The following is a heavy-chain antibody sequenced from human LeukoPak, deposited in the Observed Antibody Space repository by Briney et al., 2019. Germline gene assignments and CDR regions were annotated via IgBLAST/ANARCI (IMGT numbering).Heavy chain of an antibody. CDR1: GGSISSGSYY. V-gene: IGHV4-61*02. CDR2: IYTSGSN. J-gene: IGHJ4*02. Sequence: SETLSLTCTVSGGSISSGSYYWSWVRQPAGKGLEWIGRIYTSGSNNYNPSLKSRVTMSVDTSKNQFSLKLSSVTAADTAVYYCARDNEVAARSFDYWGQGTLVTVSS. CDR3: ARDNEVAARSFDY. D-gene: IGHD6-6*01.